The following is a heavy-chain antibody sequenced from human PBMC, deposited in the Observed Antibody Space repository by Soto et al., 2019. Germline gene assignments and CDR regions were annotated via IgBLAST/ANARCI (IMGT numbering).Heavy chain of an antibody. CDR1: GFSLNTRGVG. V-gene: IGHV2-5*02. J-gene: IGHJ6*02. D-gene: IGHD4-17*01. CDR3: ARTSYDYGDYRMDV. CDR2: ISWDGEK. Sequence: SGPTLVNPTQTLTLTCTFSGFSLNTRGVGVGWIRQPPGKALEWLALISWDGEKRYSPSLKSRLTITKDTSKNQVVLTMTNMDPVDTATYYCARTSYDYGDYRMDVWGQGTTVTVSS.